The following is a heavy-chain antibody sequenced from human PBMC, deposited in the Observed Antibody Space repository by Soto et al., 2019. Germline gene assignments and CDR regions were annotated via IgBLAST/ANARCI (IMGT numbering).Heavy chain of an antibody. Sequence: GASVKVCCKACGNSFTSYDMHWVRQAPGQGLDWMGIINPSGGSTSYAQKFQGRVTMTRDTSTSTVYMELSSLRSEVTAVYYCARNPGYYDILTGYHDAFDIWG. J-gene: IGHJ3*02. D-gene: IGHD3-9*01. V-gene: IGHV1-46*01. CDR2: INPSGGST. CDR3: ARNPGYYDILTGYHDAFDI. CDR1: GNSFTSYD.